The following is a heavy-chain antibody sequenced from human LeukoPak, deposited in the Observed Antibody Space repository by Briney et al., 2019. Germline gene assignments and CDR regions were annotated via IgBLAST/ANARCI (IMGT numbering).Heavy chain of an antibody. V-gene: IGHV1-69*13. D-gene: IGHD3-10*01. CDR2: IIPIFGTA. CDR1: GGTFSSYA. J-gene: IGHJ6*03. Sequence: ASVKVSCKASGGTFSSYAISWVRQAPGQGLEWMGGIIPIFGTATYAQKFQGRVTITADESTSTAYMELSSLRSEDTAVYYCARGAGPYCYYYMDVWGKGTTVTVSS. CDR3: ARGAGPYCYYYMDV.